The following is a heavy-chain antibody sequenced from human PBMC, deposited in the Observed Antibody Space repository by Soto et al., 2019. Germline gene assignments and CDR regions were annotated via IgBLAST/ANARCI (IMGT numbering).Heavy chain of an antibody. CDR1: GYTFTSYG. CDR3: ARGPSSISPSLTWFDP. Sequence: GASVKVSCKASGYTFTSYGISWVRQAPGQRLEWMGWINAGNGNTKYSQKFQGRVTITRDTSASTAYMELSSLRSEDSAVYYCARGPSSISPSLTWFDPWGQGTLVTVSS. D-gene: IGHD2-2*01. J-gene: IGHJ5*02. CDR2: INAGNGNT. V-gene: IGHV1-3*01.